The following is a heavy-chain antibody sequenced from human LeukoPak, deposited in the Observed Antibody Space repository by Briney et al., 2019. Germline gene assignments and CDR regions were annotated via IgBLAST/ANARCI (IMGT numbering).Heavy chain of an antibody. CDR2: IYYSGST. V-gene: IGHV4-59*01. J-gene: IGHJ4*02. Sequence: ASETLSLTCTVSGGSLSSYYWSWIRQAPGKGLEWIGYIYYSGSTNYNPSPKSPVTISVDTSKNQFSLTLSTVTAADTSGYYCASYGSGRYYMGFDDWGQGTLVTVSS. CDR1: GGSLSSYY. D-gene: IGHD3-10*01. CDR3: ASYGSGRYYMGFDD.